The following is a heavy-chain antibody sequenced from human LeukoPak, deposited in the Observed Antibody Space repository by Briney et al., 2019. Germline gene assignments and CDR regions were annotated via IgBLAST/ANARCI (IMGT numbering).Heavy chain of an antibody. Sequence: ASVKVSCKASGYILTGYYMHWVRQAPGQGLEWMGWINPKSGGTKHAQKFQGRVTMTRDTSTSTAYMEVSRLTSDDTAVYYCARERPGIAVAGTGFAYWGQGTLVTVSS. J-gene: IGHJ4*02. CDR1: GYILTGYY. CDR3: ARERPGIAVAGTGFAY. V-gene: IGHV1-2*02. CDR2: INPKSGGT. D-gene: IGHD6-19*01.